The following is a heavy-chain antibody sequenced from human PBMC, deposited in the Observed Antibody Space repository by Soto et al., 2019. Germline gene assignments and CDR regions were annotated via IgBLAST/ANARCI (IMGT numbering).Heavy chain of an antibody. CDR1: GGTFNNFA. CDR3: AAATISPVSATLYHYGMDV. CDR2: IMPVFHTT. J-gene: IGHJ6*02. Sequence: QVQLVQSGAEVKKPGSSVKVSCQASGGTFNNFAFTWVRQAPGQGLEGLGGIMPVFHTTNIAQTFQDRITVTADDFMTTVYMEMTSLRYDDTAVYYCAAATISPVSATLYHYGMDVWGQGTTVTVSS. V-gene: IGHV1-69*01. D-gene: IGHD6-25*01.